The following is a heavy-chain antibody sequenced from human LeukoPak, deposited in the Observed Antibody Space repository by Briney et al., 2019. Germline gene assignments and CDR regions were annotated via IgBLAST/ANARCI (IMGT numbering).Heavy chain of an antibody. V-gene: IGHV4-61*02. CDR1: GASISSDSDY. CDR2: IYSGST. Sequence: SETLSLTCTVSGASISSDSDYWSWIRQPAGKGLEWIGRIYSGSTDYNPSLRSRLTISVDTSKNQFSLKLSPVTAADTAVYYCARDPHYHDRSGSFVWGQGTMVTVSS. J-gene: IGHJ3*01. D-gene: IGHD3-22*01. CDR3: ARDPHYHDRSGSFV.